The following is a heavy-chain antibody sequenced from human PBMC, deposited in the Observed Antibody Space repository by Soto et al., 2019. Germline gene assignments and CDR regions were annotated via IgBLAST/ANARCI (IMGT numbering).Heavy chain of an antibody. CDR3: ARPPFYDSSGYYWDYFDY. CDR2: IIPIFGTA. V-gene: IGHV1-69*13. D-gene: IGHD3-22*01. Sequence: ASVKLSCKASGGTFSNYAISWVRQAPGQGLEWMGGIIPIFGTANYAQKFQGRVTITADESTSTAYTELSSLRSEDTAVYYCARPPFYDSSGYYWDYFDYWGQGTLVTVSS. J-gene: IGHJ4*02. CDR1: GGTFSNYA.